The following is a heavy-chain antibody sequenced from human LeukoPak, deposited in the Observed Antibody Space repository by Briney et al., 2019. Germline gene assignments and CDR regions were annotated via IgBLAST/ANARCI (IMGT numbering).Heavy chain of an antibody. Sequence: QPGRSLRLSCAASGFTFSNYGMHWVRQAPGKGLEWVALIYYDGSNKYYADPVKGRFTISRDNSKNTLYLQMNSLRAEDTAVYYCASNFDYWGQGTLVTVSS. CDR1: GFTFSNYG. CDR3: ASNFDY. V-gene: IGHV3-33*01. CDR2: IYYDGSNK. J-gene: IGHJ4*02.